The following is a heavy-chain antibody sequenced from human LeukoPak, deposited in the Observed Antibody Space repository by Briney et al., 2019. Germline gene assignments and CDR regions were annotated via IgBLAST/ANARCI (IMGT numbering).Heavy chain of an antibody. J-gene: IGHJ5*02. CDR2: ISGSGGST. D-gene: IGHD2-21*02. V-gene: IGHV3-23*01. Sequence: GGSLRLSCAASGFTFSSYVMSWVRQAPGKGLEWVSAISGSGGSTYYADSVKGRFTISRDNSENTLYLQMNSLRAEDTAVYYCATTRYIVVVTAIPNWFDPWGQGTLVTVSS. CDR1: GFTFSSYV. CDR3: ATTRYIVVVTAIPNWFDP.